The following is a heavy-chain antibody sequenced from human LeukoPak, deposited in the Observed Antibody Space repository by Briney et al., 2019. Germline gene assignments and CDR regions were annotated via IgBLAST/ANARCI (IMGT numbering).Heavy chain of an antibody. CDR1: GFTFSSFW. CDR2: INKDGGVK. Sequence: GGSLRLSCVASGFTFSSFWMSWVRQAPGKGLEWVAAINKDGGVKYYVGSVEGRFSISRDNAKNTLYLQMNSLRVEDTAVYYCARGRPHGNDYWGQGTLVTVSS. J-gene: IGHJ4*02. CDR3: ARGRPHGNDY. D-gene: IGHD4-23*01. V-gene: IGHV3-7*01.